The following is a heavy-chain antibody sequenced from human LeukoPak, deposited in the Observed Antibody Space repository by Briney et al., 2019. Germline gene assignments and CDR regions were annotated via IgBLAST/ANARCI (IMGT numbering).Heavy chain of an antibody. J-gene: IGHJ6*02. CDR2: IKSKTDGRTT. V-gene: IGHV3-15*01. CDR1: GFTFSNAW. CDR3: ARAGVIHYYGMDV. D-gene: IGHD3-16*02. Sequence: GGSLRLSCAASGFTFSNAWMSWDRQARGKGLEWVGRIKSKTDGRTTDYAAPVKGRFTISRDDSKNTLYLQMNSLRAEDTAVYYCARAGVIHYYGMDVWGQGTTVSVSS.